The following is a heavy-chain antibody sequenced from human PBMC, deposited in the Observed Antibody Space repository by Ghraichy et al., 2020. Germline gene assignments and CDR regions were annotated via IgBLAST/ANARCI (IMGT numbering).Heavy chain of an antibody. CDR3: ASAVGTHYGFDI. Sequence: SETLSLTCTVSGGSISGYYWSWIRQPPGKGLEWFASINHSGNTNYNPSLKSRVTIPVDTSKNQFSLKLRAVTAADTAVYYCASAVGTHYGFDIWGQGAMVTVSS. CDR1: GGSISGYY. J-gene: IGHJ3*02. V-gene: IGHV4-59*01. CDR2: INHSGNT. D-gene: IGHD3-10*01.